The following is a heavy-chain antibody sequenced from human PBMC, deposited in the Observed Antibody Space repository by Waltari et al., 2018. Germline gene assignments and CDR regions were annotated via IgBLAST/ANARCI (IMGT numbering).Heavy chain of an antibody. CDR1: GGTFSSYT. J-gene: IGHJ3*02. CDR2: IIPILGIA. CDR3: ASYATPAYGAFDI. Sequence: QVQLVQSGAEVKKPGSSVKVSCKASGGTFSSYTISWVRQAPGQGLEWMGRIIPILGIANYAQKFQGRVTITADKSTSTAYMELSSLRSEETAVYYCASYATPAYGAFDIWGQGTMVTVSS. V-gene: IGHV1-69*02. D-gene: IGHD2-15*01.